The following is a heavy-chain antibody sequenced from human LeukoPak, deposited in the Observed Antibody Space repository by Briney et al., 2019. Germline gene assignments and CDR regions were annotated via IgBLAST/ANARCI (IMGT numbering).Heavy chain of an antibody. J-gene: IGHJ4*02. D-gene: IGHD3-10*01. CDR2: IYSSGST. CDR1: GGSIRGYY. CDR3: ARVLRDYYGSGSYLIDY. V-gene: IGHV4-59*12. Sequence: SETLSLTCNVSGGSIRGYYWSWIRQPPGKGLEWIGYIYSSGSTNYNPSLKSRVTMSVDTSKNQFSLKVSSVTAADTAVYYCARVLRDYYGSGSYLIDYWGQGTLVTVSS.